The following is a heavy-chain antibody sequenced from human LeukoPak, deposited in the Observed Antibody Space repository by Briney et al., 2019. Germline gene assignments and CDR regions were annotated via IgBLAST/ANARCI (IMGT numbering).Heavy chain of an antibody. CDR1: GYSFTDHY. D-gene: IGHD7-27*01. Sequence: XSVKVSCKASGYSFTDHYMHWVRQAPGQGLEWMGWININSGGTRFPRRFQGRVTMTRDTSVSTAYMELSRLRSDDTAVYYCARLTGNREFDYWGQGALVTVSS. CDR2: ININSGGT. CDR3: ARLTGNREFDY. V-gene: IGHV1-2*02. J-gene: IGHJ4*02.